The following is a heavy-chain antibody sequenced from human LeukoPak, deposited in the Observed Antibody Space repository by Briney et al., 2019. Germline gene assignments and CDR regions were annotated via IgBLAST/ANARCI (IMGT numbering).Heavy chain of an antibody. CDR1: GFTFDDYG. V-gene: IGHV3-20*04. J-gene: IGHJ4*02. Sequence: GRSLRLSCAASGFTFDDYGMSWVRQAPGKGLEWVSDINWNGVITSYADSVKGRFTISRDNAKKSLYLQMNSLRAEDTALYYCARGEIVVAGTHWLYWGQGTLVTVSS. CDR2: INWNGVIT. D-gene: IGHD6-19*01. CDR3: ARGEIVVAGTHWLY.